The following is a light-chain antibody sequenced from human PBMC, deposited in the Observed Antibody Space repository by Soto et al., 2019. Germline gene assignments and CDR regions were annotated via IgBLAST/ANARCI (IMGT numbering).Light chain of an antibody. J-gene: IGLJ2*01. CDR3: SSYTSSSTLV. V-gene: IGLV2-14*03. CDR2: DVR. Sequence: QSVLTQPASVSGSPGQSITISCTGTNSDVGGYDYVSWYQHHPGKAPKLMIYDVRNRPSGVSNRFSGSKSGNTASLTISGLQAEDEADYYCSSYTSSSTLVFGGGTQLTVL. CDR1: NSDVGGYDY.